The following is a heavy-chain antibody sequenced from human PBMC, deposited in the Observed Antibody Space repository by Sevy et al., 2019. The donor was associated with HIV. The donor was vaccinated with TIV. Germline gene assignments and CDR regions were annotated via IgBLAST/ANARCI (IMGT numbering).Heavy chain of an antibody. CDR2: ISSSSSYI. CDR1: GFTFSSYS. CDR3: ARVATIFGVVILTEYYFDY. D-gene: IGHD3-3*01. Sequence: GGSLRLSCAASGFTFSSYSMNWVRQAPGKGLEWVSSISSSSSYIYYADSVKGRFTISRDNAKNSLYLQMNNLRAEDTAVYYCARVATIFGVVILTEYYFDYWGQGTLVTVSS. V-gene: IGHV3-21*01. J-gene: IGHJ4*02.